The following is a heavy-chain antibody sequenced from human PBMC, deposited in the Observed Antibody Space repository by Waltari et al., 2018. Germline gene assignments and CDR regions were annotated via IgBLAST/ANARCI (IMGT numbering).Heavy chain of an antibody. CDR2: VSYSGTT. Sequence: QLQLQESGPRLVRPSETLSLICRVSGVSITNHRHYWAWIRQSPGQGLEWIGTVSYSGTTYISPSVKSRVSVSRDTSKNQVSLILGSVTAADMAVYYCATYIGASVGTAAFDVWGQGTMVTVSS. CDR3: ATYIGASVGTAAFDV. J-gene: IGHJ3*01. D-gene: IGHD5-12*01. V-gene: IGHV4-39*01. CDR1: GVSITNHRHY.